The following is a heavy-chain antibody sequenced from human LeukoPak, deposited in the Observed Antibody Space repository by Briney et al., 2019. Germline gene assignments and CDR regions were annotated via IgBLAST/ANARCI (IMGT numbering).Heavy chain of an antibody. J-gene: IGHJ4*02. CDR3: ATGLFFQVDTAMATVPYFDY. CDR1: GYTLTELS. Sequence: APVTVSCKVSGYTLTELSMHWVRQAPGKGLEWMGGFYPEDGETIYAQKFQGRVTMTEDTSTDTAYMELSSLRSEDTAVYYCATGLFFQVDTAMATVPYFDYWGQGTLVTVSS. CDR2: FYPEDGET. D-gene: IGHD5-18*01. V-gene: IGHV1-24*01.